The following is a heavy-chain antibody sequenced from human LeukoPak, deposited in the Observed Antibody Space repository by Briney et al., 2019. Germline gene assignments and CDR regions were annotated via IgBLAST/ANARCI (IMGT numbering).Heavy chain of an antibody. Sequence: SETLSLTCAVYGGSFSGYYWSWIRQPPGKGLEWIGVINHSGSTIYNPSLKSRVTISVDTSKNQFSLKLSSVTAADTAVYYCARGQRGFRDFWSGYSEGKNWFDPWGQGTLVTVSS. V-gene: IGHV4-34*01. D-gene: IGHD3-3*01. CDR2: INHSGST. CDR1: GGSFSGYY. CDR3: ARGQRGFRDFWSGYSEGKNWFDP. J-gene: IGHJ5*02.